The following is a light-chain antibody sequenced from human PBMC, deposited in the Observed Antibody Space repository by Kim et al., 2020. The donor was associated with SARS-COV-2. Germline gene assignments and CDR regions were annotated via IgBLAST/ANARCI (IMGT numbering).Light chain of an antibody. V-gene: IGLV1-40*01. CDR3: QSYDNSLNNKV. CDR1: SSNRGAGSA. CDR2: ANI. J-gene: IGLJ2*01. Sequence: HSVTLSCTVSSSNRGAGSAVHWYQHLPGSAPKLLIFANITRPSGVPDRFFGSRSGTSASLTITRLQAEDEADYYCQSYDNSLNNKVFGGGTKVTVL.